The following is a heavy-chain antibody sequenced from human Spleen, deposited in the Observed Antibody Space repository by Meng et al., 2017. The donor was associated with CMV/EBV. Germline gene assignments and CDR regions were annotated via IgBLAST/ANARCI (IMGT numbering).Heavy chain of an antibody. CDR1: GYTFIDYS. Sequence: QVHLVQSGAEVKKPGASVQVSCKASGYTFIDYSMHWLRQAPGQGLEWMGNINPNSGFADYAQKFQGRVTMTRDTSITTAYMEVRGLRSDDTAVYYCARDVPGKGFDTWGQGTLVTVSS. D-gene: IGHD1-14*01. V-gene: IGHV1-2*02. CDR3: ARDVPGKGFDT. CDR2: INPNSGFA. J-gene: IGHJ5*02.